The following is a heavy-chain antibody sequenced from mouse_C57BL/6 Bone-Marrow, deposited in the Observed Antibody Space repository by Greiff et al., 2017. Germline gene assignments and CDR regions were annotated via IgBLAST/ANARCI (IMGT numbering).Heavy chain of an antibody. D-gene: IGHD1-1*01. CDR3: ARLLLYFDY. J-gene: IGHJ2*01. CDR1: GFTFTDYY. Sequence: VMLVESGGGLVQPGGSLSLSCAASGFTFTDYYMSWVRQPPGKALEWLGFIRNKANGYTTEYSASVKGRFTISRDNSQSILYLQMNTLRAEDSATYYCARLLLYFDYWGQGTTLTVSS. V-gene: IGHV7-3*01. CDR2: IRNKANGYTT.